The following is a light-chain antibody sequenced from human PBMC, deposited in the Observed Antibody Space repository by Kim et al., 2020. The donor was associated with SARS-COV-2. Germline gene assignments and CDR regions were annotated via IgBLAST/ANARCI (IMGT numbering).Light chain of an antibody. J-gene: IGKJ2*01. CDR2: AAS. CDR1: QDISNF. V-gene: IGKV1-17*03. Sequence: SASVGDRVTITCRASQDISNFLAWFQQKPGKVPKRLIYAASSLQSGVPSRFSGSGSGTEYSLTISSLQPEDFETYYCLQHKSYPYTLGQGTKLEIK. CDR3: LQHKSYPYT.